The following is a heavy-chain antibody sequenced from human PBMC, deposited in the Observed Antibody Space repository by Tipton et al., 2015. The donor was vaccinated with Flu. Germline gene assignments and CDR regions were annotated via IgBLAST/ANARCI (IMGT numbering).Heavy chain of an antibody. J-gene: IGHJ5*02. CDR1: GFTFSNAW. CDR2: IKSESNGGTI. V-gene: IGHV3-15*01. Sequence: SLRLSCAASGFTFSNAWMSWVRQAPGKGLEWVGRIKSESNGGTIDYSAPVKGRFSISRDDSRNTLYLQMSGLKTGDTAVYYCTPSLDQPYYYDSRDYYPTWGQGTLVTVSS. CDR3: TPSLDQPYYYDSRDYYPT. D-gene: IGHD3-22*01.